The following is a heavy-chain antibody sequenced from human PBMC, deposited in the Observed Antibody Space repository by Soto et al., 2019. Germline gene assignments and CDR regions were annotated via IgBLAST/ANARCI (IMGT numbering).Heavy chain of an antibody. CDR2: INAGNGNT. Sequence: ASVNVSCKASGYTFTSYAMHWVRQAPGQRLEWMGWINAGNGNTKYSQKFQGRVTITRDTSASTAYMELSSLRSEDTAVYYCAREGVVLAAFQHWGQGTLVTVSS. J-gene: IGHJ1*01. CDR1: GYTFTSYA. D-gene: IGHD2-15*01. CDR3: AREGVVLAAFQH. V-gene: IGHV1-3*01.